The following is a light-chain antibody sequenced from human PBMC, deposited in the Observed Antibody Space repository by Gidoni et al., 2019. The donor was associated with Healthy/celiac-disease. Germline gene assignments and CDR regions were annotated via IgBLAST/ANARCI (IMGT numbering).Light chain of an antibody. CDR3: QRSYSTRFT. V-gene: IGKV1-39*01. J-gene: IGKJ3*01. CDR2: AAS. Sequence: DIQINQFPSSLSASVGERVTITCRANQSISRYLNFYQQKPGKAPQLLFYAASSLQSGVPSRFSGSGSGKDFILTISILQPEDFATYCCQRSYSTRFTFGPGTKVDIK. CDR1: QSISRY.